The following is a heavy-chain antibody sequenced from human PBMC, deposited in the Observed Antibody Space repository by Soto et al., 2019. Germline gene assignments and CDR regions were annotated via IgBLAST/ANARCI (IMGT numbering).Heavy chain of an antibody. J-gene: IGHJ3*02. CDR2: IKQDGSEK. CDR1: GFTFSNYW. Sequence: EVQLVESGGGLVQPGGSLRLSCVASGFTFSNYWMSWVRQAPGKGLGWVANIKQDGSEKYYVDSVKGRFTISRDNAKNSLYLQMNSLRAEDTAVYYCARPRIQLWDDAFDIWGQGTMVTVSS. V-gene: IGHV3-7*01. D-gene: IGHD5-18*01. CDR3: ARPRIQLWDDAFDI.